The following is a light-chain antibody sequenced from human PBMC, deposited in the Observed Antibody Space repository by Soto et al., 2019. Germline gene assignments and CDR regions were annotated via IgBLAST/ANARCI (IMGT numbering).Light chain of an antibody. CDR2: DAS. CDR3: QQYDKWPIT. CDR1: QSVSSN. V-gene: IGKV3-15*01. J-gene: IGKJ5*01. Sequence: EIVMTQSPATLSVSPGERVTLSCRASQSVSSNLAWYQQKPGQAPRLLIYDASPRATAIPARFSGSGSGTEVTLTISSLQSEDFAVYFCQQYDKWPITFGQGTRLE.